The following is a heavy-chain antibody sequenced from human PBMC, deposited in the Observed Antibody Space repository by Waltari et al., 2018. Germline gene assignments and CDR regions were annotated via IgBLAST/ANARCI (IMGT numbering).Heavy chain of an antibody. J-gene: IGHJ4*02. CDR3: ARGGGAYYYGSGSYLPFDY. D-gene: IGHD3-10*01. CDR1: GGSFSGYY. CDR2: INHSGST. Sequence: QVQLQQWGAGLLKPSETLSLTCAVYGGSFSGYYWSWIRQPPGKGLEWIGEINHSGSTNYNPSLKSRVTISVDTSKNQFSLKLSSVTAADTAVYYCARGGGAYYYGSGSYLPFDYWGQGTLVTVSS. V-gene: IGHV4-34*01.